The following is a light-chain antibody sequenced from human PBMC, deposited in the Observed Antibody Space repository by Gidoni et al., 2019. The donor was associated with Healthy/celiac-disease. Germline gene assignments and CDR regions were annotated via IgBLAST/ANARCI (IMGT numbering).Light chain of an antibody. J-gene: IGKJ1*01. Sequence: DIQMTQSPSTLSASVGDRVTITCRASQSISSWLAWYQQKPGKAPKLLIYKASSLESGVPSRFSGSGSGTEFTLTISSLQPDDFATYYCQQYNSYPAFGHXTKVEIK. V-gene: IGKV1-5*03. CDR1: QSISSW. CDR3: QQYNSYPA. CDR2: KAS.